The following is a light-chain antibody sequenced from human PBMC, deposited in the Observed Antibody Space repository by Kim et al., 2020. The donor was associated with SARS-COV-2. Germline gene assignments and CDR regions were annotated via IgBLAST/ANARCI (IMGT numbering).Light chain of an antibody. Sequence: DIVMTQSPDSLAVSLGERATINCKSSQNILYSFNNKNCLAWYQQKPGQPPKLLIYWASTRESGVLDRFSGGGSGTDFTLTISSLQAEDVAVYYCQQYYRTPLTFGQGTRLEIK. V-gene: IGKV4-1*01. J-gene: IGKJ5*01. CDR1: QNILYSFNNKNC. CDR2: WAS. CDR3: QQYYRTPLT.